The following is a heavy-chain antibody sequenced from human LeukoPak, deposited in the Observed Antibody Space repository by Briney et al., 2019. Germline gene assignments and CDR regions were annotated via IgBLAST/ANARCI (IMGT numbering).Heavy chain of an antibody. J-gene: IGHJ4*02. CDR2: IKSKTYGGTT. D-gene: IGHD3-22*01. V-gene: IGHV3-49*03. Sequence: PGGSLRLSCTASGFTFGDYVMSWFRQAPGKGLEWVGFIKSKTYGGTTEYAASVKGRFTISRDDSKSIAFLQMNSLTTEDTAVYYCSRGGRGDYDSSSFYSYFDFWGQGTLVTVSS. CDR3: SRGGRGDYDSSSFYSYFDF. CDR1: GFTFGDYV.